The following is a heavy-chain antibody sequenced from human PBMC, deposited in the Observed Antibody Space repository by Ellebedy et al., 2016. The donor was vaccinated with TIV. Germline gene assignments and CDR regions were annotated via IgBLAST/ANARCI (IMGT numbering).Heavy chain of an antibody. J-gene: IGHJ4*02. D-gene: IGHD3-22*01. CDR2: FNPRGGRS. Sequence: AASVKVSCKASGYTFTDYYIHWVRQAPGQGLEWMGVFNPRGGRSSHTQPLQGRVTMTRDTSTAGMVYMELSSLISEDTAGYDCARRGSYYYENSGYFYSWGQGTLVTVSS. CDR3: ARRGSYYYENSGYFYS. V-gene: IGHV1-46*04. CDR1: GYTFTDYY.